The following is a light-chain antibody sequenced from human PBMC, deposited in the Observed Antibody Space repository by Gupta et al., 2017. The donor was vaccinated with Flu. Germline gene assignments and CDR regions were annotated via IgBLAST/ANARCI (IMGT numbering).Light chain of an antibody. V-gene: IGLV3-25*03. CDR1: AMPKQY. CDR2: KDS. CDR3: QSADSSGTYWV. J-gene: IGLJ3*02. Sequence: AMPKQYAHWYQQKPGQAPVLVIYKDSERPSGIPERFSGSSSGTTVTFTISGVEAEDEADYYCQSADSSGTYWVFGGGTKLTVL.